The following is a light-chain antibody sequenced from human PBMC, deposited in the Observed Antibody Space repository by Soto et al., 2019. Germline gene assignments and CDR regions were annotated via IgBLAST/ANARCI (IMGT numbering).Light chain of an antibody. J-gene: IGLJ2*01. CDR1: SSDVGGYNY. V-gene: IGLV2-14*01. CDR2: EVS. Sequence: QSALTQPASVSGSPGQSITIYCTGTSSDVGGYNYVSWYQQHPGKAPKLMIYEVSNRPSGVSNRFSGSKSGNTASLTISGLQAEDEADYYCSSYTSSSTLDVFGGGTKVTVL. CDR3: SSYTSSSTLDV.